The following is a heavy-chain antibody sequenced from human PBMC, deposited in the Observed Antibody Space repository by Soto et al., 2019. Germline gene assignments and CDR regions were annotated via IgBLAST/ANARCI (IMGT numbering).Heavy chain of an antibody. Sequence: PSETLSLTCTISGGSFGTNYWSRIGQAPGKGLEWIGYTYHTGSTKYNPSLKSRATISVDTSKNQFSLTLNSAAAADTAVYYCATDSAGRGPFDPWGQGILVTVSS. J-gene: IGHJ5*02. D-gene: IGHD3-10*01. CDR2: TYHTGST. V-gene: IGHV4-59*13. CDR3: ATDSAGRGPFDP. CDR1: GGSFGTNY.